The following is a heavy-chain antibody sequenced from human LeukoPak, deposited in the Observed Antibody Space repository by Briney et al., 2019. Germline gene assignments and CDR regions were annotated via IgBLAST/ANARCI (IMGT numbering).Heavy chain of an antibody. CDR3: AKARPMVCNDLYYFDY. CDR1: GFTFSSYS. CDR2: ISGSGGST. D-gene: IGHD2-8*01. Sequence: GGSLRLSCAASGFTFSSYSMSWVRQAPGKGLEWVSAISGSGGSTYYADSVKGRFTISRDNSKNTLYLQMNSLRAEDTAVYYCAKARPMVCNDLYYFDYWGQGTLVTVSS. V-gene: IGHV3-23*01. J-gene: IGHJ4*02.